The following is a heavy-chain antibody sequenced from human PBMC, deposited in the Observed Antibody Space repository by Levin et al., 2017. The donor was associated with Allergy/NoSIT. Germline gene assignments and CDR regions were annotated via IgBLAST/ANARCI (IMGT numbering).Heavy chain of an antibody. D-gene: IGHD4/OR15-4a*01. CDR2: ISGSGGST. J-gene: IGHJ3*02. CDR1: GFTFSSYA. CDR3: AKAGHYGGAFDI. Sequence: GESLKISCAASGFTFSSYAMSWVRQAPGKGLEWVSAISGSGGSTYYADSVKGRFTISRDNSKNTLYLQMNSLRAEDTAVYYCAKAGHYGGAFDIWGQGTMVTVSS. V-gene: IGHV3-23*01.